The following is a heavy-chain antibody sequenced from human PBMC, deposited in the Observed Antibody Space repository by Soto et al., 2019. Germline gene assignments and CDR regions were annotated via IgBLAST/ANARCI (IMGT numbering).Heavy chain of an antibody. CDR3: AGRSGSSEY. CDR1: GFTFSNYT. J-gene: IGHJ4*02. Sequence: VGSLRLSCAASGFTFSNYTMHWVRQAPGKGLEWVALISYDEIDKYFADAVKGRFTISRDNSKNTLYLQMDSLRAEDTAVYYCAGRSGSSEYWGRGPLVTVSS. V-gene: IGHV3-30*04. CDR2: ISYDEIDK. D-gene: IGHD3-10*01.